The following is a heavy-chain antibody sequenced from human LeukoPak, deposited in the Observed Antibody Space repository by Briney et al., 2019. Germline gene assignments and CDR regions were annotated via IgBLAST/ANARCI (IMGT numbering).Heavy chain of an antibody. Sequence: GESLKISCKGSGYSFTSYWIGWVRQMPGKGLEWMGIIYPGDSDTRYSPSFQGQVTISADKSISTTYLQWSRLKASDTAMYYCARQTGYCSGTSCYRWFDPWGQGTLVTVSS. CDR3: ARQTGYCSGTSCYRWFDP. J-gene: IGHJ5*02. CDR2: IYPGDSDT. D-gene: IGHD2-2*01. CDR1: GYSFTSYW. V-gene: IGHV5-51*01.